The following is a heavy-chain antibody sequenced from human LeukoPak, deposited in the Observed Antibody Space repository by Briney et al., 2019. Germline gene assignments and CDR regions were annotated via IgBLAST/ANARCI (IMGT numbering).Heavy chain of an antibody. CDR1: GGSFSGYY. V-gene: IGHV4-34*01. CDR2: INHSGST. D-gene: IGHD3-10*01. Sequence: SETLSLTCAVYGGSFSGYYWSWIRQPPGKGLDWIGEINHSGSTNYNPSLKSRVTISVDTSKNQFSLKLSSVTAADTAVYYCARASGGSGSYPFDYWGQGTLVTVSS. J-gene: IGHJ4*02. CDR3: ARASGGSGSYPFDY.